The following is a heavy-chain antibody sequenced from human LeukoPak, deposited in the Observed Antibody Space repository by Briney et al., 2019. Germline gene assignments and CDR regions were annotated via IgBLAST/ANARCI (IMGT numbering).Heavy chain of an antibody. V-gene: IGHV4-39*07. CDR2: IYYSGST. CDR1: GGSISGSTYY. CDR3: ARTDQINVPDAFDI. J-gene: IGHJ3*02. Sequence: SSETLSLTCTVSGGSISGSTYYWGWIRQPPGKGLEWIASIYYSGSTYYNPSLESRVTISVDTSKNQFSLKLSSVTAADTAVYYCARTDQINVPDAFDIWGQGTMVTVSS. D-gene: IGHD2-2*01.